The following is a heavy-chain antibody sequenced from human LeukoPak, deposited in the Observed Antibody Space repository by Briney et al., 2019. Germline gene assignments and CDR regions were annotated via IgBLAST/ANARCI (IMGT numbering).Heavy chain of an antibody. D-gene: IGHD6-19*01. CDR2: IYYSGST. CDR3: AGGGGSGWYGEDHYFDY. Sequence: SETLSLTCTVSGGPISSYYWSWIRQPPGKGLEWIGYIYYSGSTNYNPSLKSRVTISVDTSKNQFSLKLSSVTAADTAVYYCAGGGGSGWYGEDHYFDYWGQGTLVTVSS. J-gene: IGHJ4*02. CDR1: GGPISSYY. V-gene: IGHV4-59*01.